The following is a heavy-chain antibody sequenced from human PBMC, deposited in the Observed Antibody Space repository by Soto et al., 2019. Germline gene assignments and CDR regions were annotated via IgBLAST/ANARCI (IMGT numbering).Heavy chain of an antibody. CDR1: GFTFSSYA. CDR3: AKSEVGMDPTPYFNY. J-gene: IGHJ4*02. V-gene: IGHV3-23*01. D-gene: IGHD1-26*01. Sequence: PGGSLRLSCAASGFTFSSYAMSWVRQAPGKGLEWVSAISGSGGSTYYADSVKGRFTISRDNSKNTLYLQMNSLRAEATAVYSCAKSEVGMDPTPYFNYWGQGPLVTFPS. CDR2: ISGSGGST.